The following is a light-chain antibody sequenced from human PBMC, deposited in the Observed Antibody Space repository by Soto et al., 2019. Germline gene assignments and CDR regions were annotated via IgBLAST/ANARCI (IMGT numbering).Light chain of an antibody. CDR3: QQYCNTPFT. CDR1: QTIISY. Sequence: EILMTQSPSTLSASLGDRVTISCRASQTIISYLAWYQQKPGKAPRLLIYAASTWPSGVPARFSGSGSGTDFTLTISRLQPEDFAAYYCQQYCNTPFTFGQGTRLEIK. J-gene: IGKJ5*01. V-gene: IGKV1-39*01. CDR2: AAS.